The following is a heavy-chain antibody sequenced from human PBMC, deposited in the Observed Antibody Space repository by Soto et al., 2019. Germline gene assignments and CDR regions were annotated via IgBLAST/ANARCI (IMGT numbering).Heavy chain of an antibody. CDR3: ARDQEVNYSDYGGSDYYYGMDV. Sequence: PSETLSLTCTVSGNSISSGGYYWTWIRQHPGKGLEWIGYIYHSGSAYYSPSLKSRVTISVDTSKSQFSLKVSSVTAADTAVYYCARDQEVNYSDYGGSDYYYGMDVWGQGTTVTVSS. V-gene: IGHV4-31*03. J-gene: IGHJ6*02. CDR2: IYHSGSA. D-gene: IGHD4-17*01. CDR1: GNSISSGGYY.